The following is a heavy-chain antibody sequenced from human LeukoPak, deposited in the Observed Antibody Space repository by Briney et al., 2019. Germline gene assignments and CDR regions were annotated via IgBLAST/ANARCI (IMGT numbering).Heavy chain of an antibody. D-gene: IGHD1-1*01. J-gene: IGHJ4*02. CDR3: ATDRDWTLLDY. V-gene: IGHV3-7*01. CDR1: GYTFSATW. CDR2: IKQDGSEQ. Sequence: GGSLRLSCAASGYTFSATWMSWVRQAPGKGLEWVANIKQDGSEQYYVGSVKGRFTISRDNAKNALYLRMNSLGAEDTAVYYCATDRDWTLLDYWGQGTLVTVSS.